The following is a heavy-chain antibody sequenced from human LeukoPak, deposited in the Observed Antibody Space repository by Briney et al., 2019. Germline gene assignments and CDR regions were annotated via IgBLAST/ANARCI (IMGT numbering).Heavy chain of an antibody. CDR1: GGTFSSYA. CDR3: ARAPDIVVVPAAPYFDY. V-gene: IGHV1-69*05. Sequence: SVKVSCKASGGTFSSYAISWVRQAPGQGLEWMGGIIPIFGTANYAQKDQGRDTITTDESTSTDYTELSSLRSEDTAVYYCARAPDIVVVPAAPYFDYWGQGTLVTVSS. CDR2: IIPIFGTA. J-gene: IGHJ4*02. D-gene: IGHD2-2*01.